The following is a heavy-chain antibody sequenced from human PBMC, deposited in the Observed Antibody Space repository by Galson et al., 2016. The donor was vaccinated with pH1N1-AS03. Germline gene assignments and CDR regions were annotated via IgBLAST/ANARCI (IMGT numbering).Heavy chain of an antibody. V-gene: IGHV3-48*03. J-gene: IGHJ4*02. D-gene: IGHD6-13*01. Sequence: SLRLSCAASGFTFSSYEMNWVRQAPGKGLEWVSYISSSGNIIYYADSVKGRFTISRDNAKNSLYLQMSSLRAEDTAVYYCAKDRSSWPPGWGSVDSWGQGTLVTVSS. CDR1: GFTFSSYE. CDR2: ISSSGNII. CDR3: AKDRSSWPPGWGSVDS.